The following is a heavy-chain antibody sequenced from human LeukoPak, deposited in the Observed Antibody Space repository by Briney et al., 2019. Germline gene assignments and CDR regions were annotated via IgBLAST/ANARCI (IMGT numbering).Heavy chain of an antibody. CDR1: GFTFSSYG. D-gene: IGHD6-19*01. J-gene: IGHJ4*02. Sequence: PGGSLRLSCAASGFTFSSYGMHWVRQAPGKGLEWVAVIWYDGSNKYYADSVEGRFTISRDNSKNTLYLQMNSLRAEDTAVYYCARDHPHGYSSGWYSYWGQGTLVTVSS. V-gene: IGHV3-33*01. CDR3: ARDHPHGYSSGWYSY. CDR2: IWYDGSNK.